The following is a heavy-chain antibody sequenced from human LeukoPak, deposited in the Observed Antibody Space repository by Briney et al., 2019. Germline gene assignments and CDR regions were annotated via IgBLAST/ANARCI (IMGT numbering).Heavy chain of an antibody. CDR3: ARDPQQLVPGYYYYMDV. CDR2: ISYDGSNK. D-gene: IGHD6-13*01. J-gene: IGHJ6*03. Sequence: GGSLRLSCAASGFTFSSYAMHWVRQAPGKGLEWVAVISYDGSNKYYADSVKGRFTISRDNSKNTLYLQMNSLRAEDTAVYYCARDPQQLVPGYYYYMDVWGKGTTVTVSS. CDR1: GFTFSSYA. V-gene: IGHV3-30*04.